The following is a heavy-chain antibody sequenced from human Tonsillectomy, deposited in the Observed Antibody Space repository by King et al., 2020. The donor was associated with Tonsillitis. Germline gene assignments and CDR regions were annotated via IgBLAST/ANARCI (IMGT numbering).Heavy chain of an antibody. V-gene: IGHV1-2*04. Sequence: QVQLVESGAEVKKPGASVKVSCKASGYTFTAYYMHWVRQVPGQGLEWMGWINTSSGGTKYAQKFQGWVTMTRDTSISTAYMELSRLRSDDTAVYYCARDNDYVSGSHWFDPWGQGTLVIVSS. CDR3: ARDNDYVSGSHWFDP. CDR2: INTSSGGT. D-gene: IGHD3-10*01. CDR1: GYTFTAYY. J-gene: IGHJ5*02.